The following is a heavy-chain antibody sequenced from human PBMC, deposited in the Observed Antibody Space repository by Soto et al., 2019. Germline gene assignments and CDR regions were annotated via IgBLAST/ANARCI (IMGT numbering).Heavy chain of an antibody. CDR2: IYYRGST. D-gene: IGHD3-22*01. V-gene: IGHV4-61*01. Sequence: QVQLQESGPGLVKPSETLSLTCTVSGGSVSSGSYYWSWIRQPPGKGLEWIGYIYYRGSTNYNPSLKSRVTISVATSKNQFSLKLSSVTAADTAVYYCARALSGYYYFAWGQGTLVTVSP. CDR1: GGSVSSGSYY. J-gene: IGHJ5*02. CDR3: ARALSGYYYFA.